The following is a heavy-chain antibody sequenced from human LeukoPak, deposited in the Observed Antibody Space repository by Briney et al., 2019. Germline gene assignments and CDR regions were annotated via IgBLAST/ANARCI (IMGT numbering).Heavy chain of an antibody. D-gene: IGHD3-16*01. CDR3: AREGRGSSADAFDI. J-gene: IGHJ3*02. CDR1: GFSFNNYE. V-gene: IGHV3-48*03. Sequence: GGSLRLSCSASGFSFNNYEMNWVRQAPGKGLEWISYISSSGSFIYYADSVKGRFTTSRENAENSLFLQMNSLRAGDTAVYYCAREGRGSSADAFDIWGQGTMVTVSS. CDR2: ISSSGSFI.